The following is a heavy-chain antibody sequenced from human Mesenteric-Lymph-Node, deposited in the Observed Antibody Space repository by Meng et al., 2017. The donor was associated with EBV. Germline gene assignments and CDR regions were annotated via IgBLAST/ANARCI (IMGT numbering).Heavy chain of an antibody. Sequence: VPLQESGPGLVKPSGTLSPTCAVSGGSIVTTNWWSWVRQPPGKGLEWIGEIYHSGSTLYNPSLKSRVTILVDKSENHFTLELTSLTAADTAVYYCARGSYYAGTPFDSWGQGTLVTVSS. CDR3: ARGSYYAGTPFDS. CDR1: GGSIVTTNW. D-gene: IGHD3-10*01. CDR2: IYHSGST. V-gene: IGHV4-4*02. J-gene: IGHJ5*01.